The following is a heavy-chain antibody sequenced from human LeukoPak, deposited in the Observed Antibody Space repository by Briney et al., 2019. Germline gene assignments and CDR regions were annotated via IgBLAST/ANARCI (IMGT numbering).Heavy chain of an antibody. D-gene: IGHD3-16*02. J-gene: IGHJ5*02. CDR3: ARARGYVWGSYRYPSNWFDP. Sequence: ASVKVSCKASGYTFTSYGISWVRQAPGQGLEWMGWISAYNGNTNYAQKLQGRVTMTTDTSTSTAYMELRSLRSEDTAVYYCARARGYVWGSYRYPSNWFDPWGQGTLVTVSS. V-gene: IGHV1-18*01. CDR2: ISAYNGNT. CDR1: GYTFTSYG.